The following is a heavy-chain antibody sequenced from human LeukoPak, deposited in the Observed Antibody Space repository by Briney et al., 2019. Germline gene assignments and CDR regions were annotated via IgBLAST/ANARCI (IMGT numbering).Heavy chain of an antibody. V-gene: IGHV3-23*01. CDR1: GFTFGDYS. J-gene: IGHJ4*02. D-gene: IGHD1-26*01. CDR3: AKDPSGSYYTGYFDY. Sequence: PGGSLRLSCTASGFTFGDYSMSWVRQAPGKGLEWVSAISGSGGSTYYADSVKGRFTISRDNSKNTLYLQVNSLRAEDTAVYYCAKDPSGSYYTGYFDYWGQGTLVTVSS. CDR2: ISGSGGST.